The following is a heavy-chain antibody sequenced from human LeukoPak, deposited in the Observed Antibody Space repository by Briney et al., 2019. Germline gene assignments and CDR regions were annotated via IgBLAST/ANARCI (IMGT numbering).Heavy chain of an antibody. J-gene: IGHJ3*02. D-gene: IGHD3-16*01. CDR3: ASKTPPTRGPDAFDI. V-gene: IGHV3-53*01. CDR1: GFTVSSNY. Sequence: GGSLRLSCAASGFTVSSNYMSWVRQAPGKGLEWVSVIYSGGSTYYADSVKGRFTISRDNSKNTLYLQMNSLRAEDTAVYYCASKTPPTRGPDAFDIWGQGTMVTVSS. CDR2: IYSGGST.